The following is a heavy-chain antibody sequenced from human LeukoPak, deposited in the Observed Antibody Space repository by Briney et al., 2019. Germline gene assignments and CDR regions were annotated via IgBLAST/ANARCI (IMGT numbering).Heavy chain of an antibody. CDR2: IYSGGST. CDR3: ARDHPLKGAFDI. V-gene: IGHV3-53*01. J-gene: IGHJ3*02. CDR1: GFTVSSNY. Sequence: GGSLRLSCAASGFTVSSNYMSWVRQAPGKGLEWVSVIYSGGSTYYADSVKGRFTISRDNSKNTLYLQMNSLRAEATAVYYCARDHPLKGAFDIWGQGTMVTVSS.